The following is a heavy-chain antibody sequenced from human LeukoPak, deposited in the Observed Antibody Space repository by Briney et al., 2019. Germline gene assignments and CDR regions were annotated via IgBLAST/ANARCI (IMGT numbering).Heavy chain of an antibody. V-gene: IGHV4-39*07. D-gene: IGHD4-17*01. CDR2: IYSNGNT. CDR1: GGSISSTGHY. Sequence: SETLSLTCSVSGGSISSTGHYWGWIRQSPEKGLDWIGSIYSNGNTYYNPSVKSRVTMSVDTSKNQFSLKLTSMTAAETAVFYCARSATVTTGYFDYWGQGTLVTVSS. J-gene: IGHJ4*02. CDR3: ARSATVTTGYFDY.